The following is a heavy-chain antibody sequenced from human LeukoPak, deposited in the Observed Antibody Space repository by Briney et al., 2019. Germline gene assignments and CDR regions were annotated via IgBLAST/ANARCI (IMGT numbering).Heavy chain of an antibody. D-gene: IGHD3-22*01. J-gene: IGHJ4*02. CDR1: GFTFSSYS. V-gene: IGHV3-48*01. CDR3: ARDLNYYDSSGYFL. Sequence: GGSLRLSCAASGFTFSSYSMDWVRQAPGKGLEWVSYISTGSSTIYYADSVKGRFTISRDNSKNTLYLQMNSLRAEDTAVYYCARDLNYYDSSGYFLWGQGTLVTVSS. CDR2: ISTGSSTI.